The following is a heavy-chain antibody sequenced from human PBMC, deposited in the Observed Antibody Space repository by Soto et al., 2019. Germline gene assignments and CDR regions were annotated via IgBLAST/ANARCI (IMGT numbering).Heavy chain of an antibody. Sequence: EVQLVESGGGLVKPGRSLRLSCTASGFNFGDYAMAWLRQAPGKGPEWVSFIRSKLYGGTIEYAASVKGRFTISRDDSRSIAYLQMNSLKTEDTGVYYCSRYPDYWGQGTLVTVSS. CDR3: SRYPDY. CDR2: IRSKLYGGTI. V-gene: IGHV3-49*05. J-gene: IGHJ4*02. CDR1: GFNFGDYA.